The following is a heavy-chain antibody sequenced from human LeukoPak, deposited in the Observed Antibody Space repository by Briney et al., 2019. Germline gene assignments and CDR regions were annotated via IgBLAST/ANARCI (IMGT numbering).Heavy chain of an antibody. V-gene: IGHV1-69*02. CDR2: IIPILGIA. CDR1: GGTFSSYT. J-gene: IGHJ6*03. Sequence: SSVKVSCKASGGTFSSYTISWVRQAPGQGLEWMGRIIPILGIANYAQKFQGRVTITADKSTSTAYMELSSLRAEDTAVHYCARMVSDAALGYYYYMDVWGKGTTVTVSS. D-gene: IGHD3-10*01. CDR3: ARMVSDAALGYYYYMDV.